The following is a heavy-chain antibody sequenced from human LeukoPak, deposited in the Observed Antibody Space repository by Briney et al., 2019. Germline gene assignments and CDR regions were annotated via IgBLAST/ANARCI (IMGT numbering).Heavy chain of an antibody. D-gene: IGHD2-15*01. V-gene: IGHV1-2*02. Sequence: ASVKVSCKASGYTFTGYYMHWVRQAPGQGLEWMGWINPNSGGTNYAQKFQGRVTMTRDTSISTGYMELSRLRSDDTAVYYCARDPGYCSGGSCYETLDYWGQGTLVTVSS. CDR3: ARDPGYCSGGSCYETLDY. CDR1: GYTFTGYY. J-gene: IGHJ4*02. CDR2: INPNSGGT.